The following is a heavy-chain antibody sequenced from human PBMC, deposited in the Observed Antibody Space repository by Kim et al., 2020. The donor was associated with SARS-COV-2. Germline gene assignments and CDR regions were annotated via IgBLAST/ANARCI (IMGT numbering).Heavy chain of an antibody. J-gene: IGHJ2*01. D-gene: IGHD2-15*01. CDR3: ARDFLLPRNWYFDL. CDR1: GGSISSYY. Sequence: SETLSLTCTVSGGSISSYYWSWIRQPPGKGLEWIGHIYYSGSTNYNPSLKSRVTISVDTSKNQFSLKLSSVTAADTAVYYCARDFLLPRNWYFDLWGRGTLVTVSS. CDR2: IYYSGST. V-gene: IGHV4-59*12.